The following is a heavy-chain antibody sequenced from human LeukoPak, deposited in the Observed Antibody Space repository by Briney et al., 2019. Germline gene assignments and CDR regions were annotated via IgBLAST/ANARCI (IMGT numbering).Heavy chain of an antibody. CDR2: IYYSGST. V-gene: IGHV4-59*08. CDR3: ARRDPYTYNAFDI. CDR1: GGSISSYY. Sequence: PSETLSLTCTVSGGSISSYYWSWIRQPPGKGLEWIGYIYYSGSTNYNPSLKSRVTISVDTSKNQFSLKLSSVTAADTAVYYCARRDPYTYNAFDIWGQGTMVTVSS. J-gene: IGHJ3*02. D-gene: IGHD2-2*02.